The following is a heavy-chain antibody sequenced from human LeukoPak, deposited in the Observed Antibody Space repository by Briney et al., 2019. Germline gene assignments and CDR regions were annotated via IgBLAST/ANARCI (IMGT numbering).Heavy chain of an antibody. CDR2: ISYDGSHK. CDR3: SASRPHYGDCYGLDV. Sequence: GGSLRLSCEASGFTFSSYGMHWVRQAPGKGLEWVAVISYDGSHKYSADSVKGRFTISRDNSKNTLYLQMNSLRTEDTAVYFCSASRPHYGDCYGLDVWGHGTTVTVSS. J-gene: IGHJ6*02. CDR1: GFTFSSYG. D-gene: IGHD4/OR15-4a*01. V-gene: IGHV3-30*03.